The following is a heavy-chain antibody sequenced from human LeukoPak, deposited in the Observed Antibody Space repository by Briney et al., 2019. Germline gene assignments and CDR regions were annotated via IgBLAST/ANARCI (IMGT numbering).Heavy chain of an antibody. CDR2: IYGSGGGQT. CDR3: AKDVKSDGVWDIDH. V-gene: IGHV3-23*05. J-gene: IGHJ4*02. D-gene: IGHD4-17*01. Sequence: GWSLRLSCAASGLTFRDYTMNWVRQAPGKGLEWVSGIYGSGGGQTFYADSVRGRFIISRDDSRNLVFLHMDRLRVEDTGLYYCAKDVKSDGVWDIDHWGQGTVVTVSS. CDR1: GLTFRDYT.